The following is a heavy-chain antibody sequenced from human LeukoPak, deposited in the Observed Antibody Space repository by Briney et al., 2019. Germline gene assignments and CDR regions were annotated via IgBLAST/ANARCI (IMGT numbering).Heavy chain of an antibody. CDR2: IYTIGST. CDR3: LRDNYGDYDY. D-gene: IGHD4-17*01. J-gene: IGHJ4*02. Sequence: SHTLSLTLPVPCASISSYYWSLIRQPAGKGLNSIGRIYTIGSTIYNPSLKTLVTMSVVTSKNQFSLQPRSVMAAATRVYYCLRDNYGDYDYWGQGSLVTVSS. CDR1: CASISSYY. V-gene: IGHV4-4*07.